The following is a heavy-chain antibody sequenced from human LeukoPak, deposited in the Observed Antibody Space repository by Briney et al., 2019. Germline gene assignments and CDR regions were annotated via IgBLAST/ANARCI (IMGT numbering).Heavy chain of an antibody. CDR2: ISNDGSKK. J-gene: IGHJ4*02. D-gene: IGHD3-10*01. V-gene: IGHV3-30*18. CDR1: GFTFSSYG. CDR3: AKDASYGSGSYFAG. Sequence: GSLRLSCAASGFTFSSYGVHWVRQAPGKGLDWVAVISNDGSKKYYADSVKGRFTISRDNAKNSLYLQMNSLRAEDTALYYCAKDASYGSGSYFAGWGQGTLVTVSS.